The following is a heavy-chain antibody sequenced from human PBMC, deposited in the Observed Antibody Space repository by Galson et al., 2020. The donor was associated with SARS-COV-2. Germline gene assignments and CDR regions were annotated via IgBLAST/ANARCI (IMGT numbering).Heavy chain of an antibody. V-gene: IGHV1-18*01. J-gene: IGHJ4*02. CDR1: GYTFATYG. CDR3: ARDLRITVAALGY. Sequence: ASVKVSCKASGYTFATYGITWVRQAPGQGLEWMGWISAYNGNTAYAQNLQGRVTMTTDTSTSTAYMELRSLRSDDTAMYYCARDLRITVAALGYWGQGTLVTVSS. CDR2: ISAYNGNT. D-gene: IGHD6-19*01.